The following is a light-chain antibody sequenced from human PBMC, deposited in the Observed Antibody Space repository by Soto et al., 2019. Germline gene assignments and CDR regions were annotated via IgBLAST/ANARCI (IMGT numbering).Light chain of an antibody. J-gene: IGKJ2*01. CDR2: SAS. V-gene: IGKV1-39*01. CDR3: QHGYVAPYN. CDR1: QDINVY. Sequence: DIQMTQSPSSVSASIGDTVTISCRASQDINVYLNWYQQKPGEVPKLLIYSASSLHCGVPSRFTGSGSETDFTLTIRSLQPEDFATYYCQHGYVAPYNFGQGT.